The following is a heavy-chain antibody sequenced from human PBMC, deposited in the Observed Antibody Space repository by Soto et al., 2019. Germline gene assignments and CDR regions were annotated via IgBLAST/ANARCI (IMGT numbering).Heavy chain of an antibody. CDR2: IYYSGST. D-gene: IGHD3-3*01. CDR1: GGSIYSYY. J-gene: IGHJ4*02. V-gene: IGHV4-59*01. CDR3: GRALVFSWSGIYYFDY. Sequence: SETLSLTCTVSGGSIYSYYWSWIRQPPGKGLEWIGSIYYSGSTNYNPSLKSRVTISIDTSKNQFSLRLSSVTAADTAVYYCGRALVFSWSGIYYFDYWGQGALVTVSS.